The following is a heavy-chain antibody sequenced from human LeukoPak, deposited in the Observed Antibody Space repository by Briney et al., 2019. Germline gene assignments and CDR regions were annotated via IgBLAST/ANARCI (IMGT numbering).Heavy chain of an antibody. CDR3: AKGKYYDILTGYFLLDY. D-gene: IGHD3-9*01. CDR1: GFTFDDYA. V-gene: IGHV3-9*01. CDR2: ISWNSGSI. J-gene: IGHJ4*02. Sequence: GGSLRLSCAASGFTFDDYAMHWVRQAPGKGLEWVSGISWNSGSIGYADSVKGRFTISRDNAKNSLYLQMNSLRAEDTALYYCAKGKYYDILTGYFLLDYWGQGTLVTVSS.